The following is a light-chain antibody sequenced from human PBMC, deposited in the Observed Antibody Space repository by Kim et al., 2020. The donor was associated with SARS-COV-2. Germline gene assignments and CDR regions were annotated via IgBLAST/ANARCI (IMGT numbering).Light chain of an antibody. V-gene: IGKV1-9*01. J-gene: IGKJ2*02. Sequence: IQLTQSPSSLSASVGDRVTITCRASQVISSSVAWYQQKPGKAPNLLIDATSTLRSGVPARFSGSGSGTDFTLTISSLQPEDFATYYCQKPPGTFGQGTKLEI. CDR3: QKPPGT. CDR1: QVISSS. CDR2: ATS.